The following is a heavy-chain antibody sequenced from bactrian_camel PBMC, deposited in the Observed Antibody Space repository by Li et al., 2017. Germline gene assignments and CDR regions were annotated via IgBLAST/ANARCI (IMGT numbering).Heavy chain of an antibody. J-gene: IGHJ4*01. D-gene: IGHD5*01. CDR2: IRRSGGET. V-gene: IGHV3-3*01. CDR3: TAEQMGWSWYNH. Sequence: VQLVESGGGSVQAGGSLRLSCVVSGHSRGSNCVGWYRLPPGRAPAEREGIAAIRRSGGETWYAGSVKGRFTISQDSARNTVYLQMISLIAEDTALYYCTAEQMGWSWYNHWGQGTQVTVS. CDR1: GHSRGSNC.